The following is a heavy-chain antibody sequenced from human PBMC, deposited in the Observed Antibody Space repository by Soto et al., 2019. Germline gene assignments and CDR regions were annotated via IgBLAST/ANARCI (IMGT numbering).Heavy chain of an antibody. D-gene: IGHD4-17*01. CDR3: AKAVDYGETEFDY. V-gene: IGHV3-23*01. J-gene: IGHJ4*02. CDR1: GFTFSSYA. Sequence: GGSLRLSCAASGFTFSSYAMSWVRQAPGKGLEWVSAISGSGGSTYYADSVKGRFTISRDNSKNTLYLQMNSLRAEDTAIYYCAKAVDYGETEFDYWGQGTLVTVSS. CDR2: ISGSGGST.